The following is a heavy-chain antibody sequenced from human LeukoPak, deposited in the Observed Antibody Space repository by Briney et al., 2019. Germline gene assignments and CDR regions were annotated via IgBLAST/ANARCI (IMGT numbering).Heavy chain of an antibody. Sequence: PGGSLRLSCAVSGFTFTIYAMGWVRQAPGKGLEWVSAISSSGGSTYYADSVKGRFTISRDNSKNTLYLQMKSLRAEDTAVYYCAKWRKATVTTLFDYWGQGTLVTVSS. CDR1: GFTFTIYA. CDR3: AKWRKATVTTLFDY. D-gene: IGHD4-17*01. J-gene: IGHJ4*02. V-gene: IGHV3-23*01. CDR2: ISSSGGST.